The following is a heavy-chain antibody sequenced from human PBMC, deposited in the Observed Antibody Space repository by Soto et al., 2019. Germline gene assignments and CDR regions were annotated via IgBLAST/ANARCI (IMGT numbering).Heavy chain of an antibody. Sequence: TLSLTCTVSGGSISSGDYYWSWIRQPPGKGLEWIGYIYYSGSTYYNPSLKSRVTISVDTSKNQFSLKLSSVTAADTAVYYCARAPPGSYGYYFDYWGQGTLVTVSS. CDR2: IYYSGST. V-gene: IGHV4-30-4*01. D-gene: IGHD1-26*01. J-gene: IGHJ4*02. CDR3: ARAPPGSYGYYFDY. CDR1: GGSISSGDYY.